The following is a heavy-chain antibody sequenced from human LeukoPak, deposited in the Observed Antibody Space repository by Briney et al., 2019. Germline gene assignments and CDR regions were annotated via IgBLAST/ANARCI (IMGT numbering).Heavy chain of an antibody. CDR3: ARDVDTAMPLTYYFDY. CDR2: INPSGGST. Sequence: ASVKVSCKASGYTFTSYYMHWVRQAPGQGLEWMGIINPSGGSTSYAQKFQGRVTMTRDTSTSTVYMELSSLRSEDTAVYYCARDVDTAMPLTYYFDYWGQGTLVTVSS. V-gene: IGHV1-46*01. J-gene: IGHJ4*02. D-gene: IGHD5-18*01. CDR1: GYTFTSYY.